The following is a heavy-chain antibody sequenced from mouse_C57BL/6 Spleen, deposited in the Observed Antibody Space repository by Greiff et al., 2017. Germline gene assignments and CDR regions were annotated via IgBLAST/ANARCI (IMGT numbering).Heavy chain of an antibody. J-gene: IGHJ3*01. D-gene: IGHD1-1*01. V-gene: IGHV10-1*01. CDR3: VRHDGSSRFAY. Sequence: EVMLVESGGGLVQPKGSLKLSCAASGFSFNTYAMNWVRQAPGKGLEWVARIRSKSNNYATYYADSVKDRFTISRDDSESMLYLQMNNLKTEDTAMYYCVRHDGSSRFAYWGQGTLVTVSA. CDR1: GFSFNTYA. CDR2: IRSKSNNYAT.